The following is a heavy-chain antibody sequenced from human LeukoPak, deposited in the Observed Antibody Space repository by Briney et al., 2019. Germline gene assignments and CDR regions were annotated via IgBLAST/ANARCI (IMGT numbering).Heavy chain of an antibody. J-gene: IGHJ6*02. V-gene: IGHV1-2*02. Sequence: ASVKVSCKASGYTFTGYYMHWVRQAPGQGLEWMGWINPNSGGTNYAQKFQGRVTMTRDTSISTAYMKLSRLRSDDTAVYYCARSLATYYYGSGSLMDVWGQGTTVTVSS. CDR1: GYTFTGYY. CDR2: INPNSGGT. CDR3: ARSLATYYYGSGSLMDV. D-gene: IGHD3-10*01.